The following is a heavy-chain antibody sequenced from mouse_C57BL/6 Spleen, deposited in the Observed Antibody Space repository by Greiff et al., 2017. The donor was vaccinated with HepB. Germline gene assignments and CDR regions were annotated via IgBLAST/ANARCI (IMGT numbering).Heavy chain of an antibody. Sequence: VQLQESGPELVKPGASVKISCKASGYAFSSSWMNWVKQRPGKGLEWIGRIYPGDGDTNYKGKFKGKATLTADKSSSKAYMQLSSLTSEDSAVDFCERGYEAYWGQGTLVTVSA. D-gene: IGHD2-10*02. CDR2: IYPGDGDT. CDR3: ERGYEAY. V-gene: IGHV1-82*01. J-gene: IGHJ3*01. CDR1: GYAFSSSW.